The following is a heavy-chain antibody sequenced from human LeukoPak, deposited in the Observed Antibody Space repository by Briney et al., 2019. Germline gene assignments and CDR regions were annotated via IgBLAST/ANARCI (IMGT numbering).Heavy chain of an antibody. CDR3: AMTIPRGYYSYYYMDV. J-gene: IGHJ6*03. CDR1: GGSFSGYY. CDR2: INHSGST. D-gene: IGHD3-10*01. Sequence: SETLSLTCAVYGGSFSGYYWSWIRQPPGKGLEWIGDINHSGSTNYNPSLKSRVTISVDTSKNQFSLKLSSVTAPDTAVYYCAMTIPRGYYSYYYMDVWGKGASVTVSS. V-gene: IGHV4-34*01.